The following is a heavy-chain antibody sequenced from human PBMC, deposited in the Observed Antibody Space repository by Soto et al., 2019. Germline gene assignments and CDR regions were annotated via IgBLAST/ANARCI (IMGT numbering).Heavy chain of an antibody. CDR1: GGSISSGGYY. Sequence: QVQLQESGPGLVKPSQTLSLTCTVSGGSISSGGYYWSWIRQHPGKGLEWIGYIYYSGSTYYNPSLESRVTISVDTSKNQCSLKLSSVTAADTAVYYCASMSMLQGVFDYWGQGTLVTVSS. J-gene: IGHJ4*02. CDR3: ASMSMLQGVFDY. V-gene: IGHV4-31*03. CDR2: IYYSGST. D-gene: IGHD2-15*01.